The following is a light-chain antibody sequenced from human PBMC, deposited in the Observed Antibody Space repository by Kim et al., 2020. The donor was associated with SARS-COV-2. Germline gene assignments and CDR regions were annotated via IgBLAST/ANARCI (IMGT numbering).Light chain of an antibody. CDR3: QQRSNWPPWS. J-gene: IGKJ2*04. CDR1: QSVSSY. CDR2: DAS. Sequence: LSPGERATLSCRASQSVSSYLAWYQQKPGQAPRLLIYDASNGATGIPARFSGSGSGTDFTLTISSLEPEDSAVYYCQQRSNWPPWSFGQGTKLEI. V-gene: IGKV3-11*01.